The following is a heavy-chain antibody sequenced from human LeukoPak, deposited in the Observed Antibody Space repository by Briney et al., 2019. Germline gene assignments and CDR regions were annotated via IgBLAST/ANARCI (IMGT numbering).Heavy chain of an antibody. CDR1: GFTFSSYA. J-gene: IGHJ4*02. CDR3: AKDPRRMARLITSGGGRPYYFDY. D-gene: IGHD3-16*01. V-gene: IGHV3-23*01. Sequence: GGSLRLSCAASGFTFSSYAMSWVRQAPGKGLEWVSNISGSGGRSRTYYADSVKGRFTISRDNSKNTVYLQMNSLRAEDTAVYYCAKDPRRMARLITSGGGRPYYFDYWGQGTLVTVSS. CDR2: ISGSGGRSRT.